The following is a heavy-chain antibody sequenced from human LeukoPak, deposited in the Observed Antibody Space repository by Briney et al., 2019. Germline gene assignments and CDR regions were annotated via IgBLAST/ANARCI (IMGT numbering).Heavy chain of an antibody. V-gene: IGHV3-21*01. CDR1: GFTFSSYS. J-gene: IGHJ4*02. Sequence: GGSLRLSCAASGFTFSSYSMNWVRQAPGKGLEWVSSISSSSRYIYYADSVKGRFTISRDNAKNSLYLQMNSLRAEDTAVYYCARDGARQGAYFDYWGQGTLVTVSS. D-gene: IGHD6-6*01. CDR2: ISSSSRYI. CDR3: ARDGARQGAYFDY.